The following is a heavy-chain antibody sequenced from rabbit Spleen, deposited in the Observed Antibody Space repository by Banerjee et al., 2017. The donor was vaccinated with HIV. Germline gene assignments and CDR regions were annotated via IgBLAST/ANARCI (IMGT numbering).Heavy chain of an antibody. CDR1: GFTLSSYW. CDR3: ARCCATETMVVTGYYINL. D-gene: IGHD2-1*01. V-gene: IGHV1S45*01. J-gene: IGHJ4*01. Sequence: QEQLEESGGGLVQPGASLTLTCTASGFTLSSYWICWVRQAPGKGMEWIACIYAGSSGNTYCASWAKSRFTISNTTSNTVTLQMTRLTTADTAAYLCARCCATETMVVTGYYINLWCPGTLVAAS. CDR2: IYAGSSGNT.